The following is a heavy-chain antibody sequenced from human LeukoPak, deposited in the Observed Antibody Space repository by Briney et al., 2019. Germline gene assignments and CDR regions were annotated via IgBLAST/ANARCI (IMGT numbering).Heavy chain of an antibody. D-gene: IGHD5-12*01. J-gene: IGHJ4*02. CDR1: GFTLRSYA. CDR3: AKNWTASGLLVRLIDY. V-gene: IGHV3-23*01. Sequence: GESLRLSCGVSGFTLRSYAMNWVRQAPGKGLEWVSGITGSGDSTYYADSVKARFTISRDNSKNTLYLQMNSLRAEDTAVYYCAKNWTASGLLVRLIDYWGQGTLVTVSS. CDR2: ITGSGDST.